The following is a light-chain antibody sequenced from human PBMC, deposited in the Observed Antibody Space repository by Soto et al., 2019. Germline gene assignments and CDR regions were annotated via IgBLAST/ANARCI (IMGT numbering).Light chain of an antibody. CDR2: GAS. CDR1: QSISSY. J-gene: IGKJ1*01. V-gene: IGKV1-39*01. Sequence: DIQMTQSPSSLSASVGDRVTITCRASQSISSYLNWYQQKPGKAPRVLISGASNLQSGVPSRFSGSGSGTDFTLTISSLQSEDFASYFCQRTFNSPPWTFGQGTKVDI. CDR3: QRTFNSPPWT.